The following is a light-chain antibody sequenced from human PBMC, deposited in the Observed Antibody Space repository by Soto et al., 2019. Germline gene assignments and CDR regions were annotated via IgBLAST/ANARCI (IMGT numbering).Light chain of an antibody. CDR1: QSIGSSF. V-gene: IGKV3-20*01. J-gene: IGKJ2*01. CDR3: QQYDSSPYT. Sequence: EIVLTQSPGTLYWSPGEGAALSCRASQSIGSSFLAWYQQKPGQAPRLLIYGASSRATGIPDRFSGSGSGTDFTLTISRLEPEDFAVYYCQQYDSSPYTFGQGTKLEI. CDR2: GAS.